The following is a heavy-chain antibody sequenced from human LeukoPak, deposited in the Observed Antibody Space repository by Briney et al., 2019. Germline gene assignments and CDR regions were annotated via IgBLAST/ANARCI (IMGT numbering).Heavy chain of an antibody. V-gene: IGHV1-18*01. CDR1: GYTFTSYG. CDR3: ARDLTPYSSSSLPDY. Sequence: GASVKVSCKASGYTFTSYGISWVRQAPGQGLEWMGWISAYNGNTSYAQKLQGRVTMTTDTSTSTAYMELRSLRSDDTAVYYCARDLTPYSSSSLPDYWGQGTLVTVSS. J-gene: IGHJ4*02. CDR2: ISAYNGNT. D-gene: IGHD6-6*01.